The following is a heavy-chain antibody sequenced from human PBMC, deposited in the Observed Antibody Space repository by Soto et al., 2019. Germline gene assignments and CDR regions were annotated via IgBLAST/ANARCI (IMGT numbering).Heavy chain of an antibody. Sequence: GGSLRLSCAASGFTFSSYSMHWVRQAPGKGLEWVAVIRNDGTVKNYGDSVKGRFTISRDNSKNTLFLEMSSLRAEDSAVYYCARGSKDSYPGSRIFDFWGRGTLVTVSS. CDR1: GFTFSSYS. D-gene: IGHD2-15*01. J-gene: IGHJ4*02. CDR3: ARGSKDSYPGSRIFDF. V-gene: IGHV3-33*08. CDR2: IRNDGTVK.